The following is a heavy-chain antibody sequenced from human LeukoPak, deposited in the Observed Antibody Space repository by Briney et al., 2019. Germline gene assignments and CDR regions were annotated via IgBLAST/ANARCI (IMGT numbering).Heavy chain of an antibody. V-gene: IGHV1-46*01. CDR1: GYTFTSYY. D-gene: IGHD3-22*01. CDR3: ARGKPSSGYLPYDY. CDR2: INPSDGST. Sequence: GASVKVSCKASGYTFTSYYIHWVRQAPGQGLEWMGIINPSDGSTSYAQKFQGRVIMTRDTPTSTVYMEVSSLRSEDTAVYYCARGKPSSGYLPYDYWGQGTLVTVSS. J-gene: IGHJ4*02.